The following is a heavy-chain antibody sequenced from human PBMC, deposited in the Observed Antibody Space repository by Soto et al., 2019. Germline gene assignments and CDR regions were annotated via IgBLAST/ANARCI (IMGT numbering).Heavy chain of an antibody. J-gene: IGHJ4*02. Sequence: QVQLEQSGAEVKTLGSSVKVSCKASGDTFNRYAISWVRQAPGQGLEWMGGIIPIFGRANYAPQFPDRVTITADESTSTAYMELTSLKSEDTAVYFCARGARFLEWLSFDHWGQGTLVTVSS. CDR2: IIPIFGRA. CDR1: GDTFNRYA. D-gene: IGHD3-3*01. CDR3: ARGARFLEWLSFDH. V-gene: IGHV1-69*12.